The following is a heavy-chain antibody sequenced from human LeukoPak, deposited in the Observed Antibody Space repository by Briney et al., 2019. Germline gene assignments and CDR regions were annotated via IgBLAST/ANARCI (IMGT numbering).Heavy chain of an antibody. V-gene: IGHV1-46*01. J-gene: IGHJ4*02. D-gene: IGHD3-16*01. CDR2: INPSGDST. Sequence: ASVKISCKASGYTFTINHIHWVRQAPGQGLEWMGVINPSGDSTTYAQNFQGRVTMTRDTSTSTVYMELRSLRSEDTAICYCAKLATSDTGETYWGQGTLVTVSS. CDR3: AKLATSDTGETY. CDR1: GYTFTINH.